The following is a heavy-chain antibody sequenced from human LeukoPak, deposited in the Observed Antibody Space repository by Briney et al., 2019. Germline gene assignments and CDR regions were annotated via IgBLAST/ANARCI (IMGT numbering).Heavy chain of an antibody. J-gene: IGHJ4*02. CDR3: ARRVFGPYDFWNGQAGYHFDH. CDR1: GESFSGYY. V-gene: IGHV4-34*01. D-gene: IGHD3/OR15-3a*01. CDR2: INHSGST. Sequence: SETLSLACAVYGESFSGYYWSWIRRPPGKGLEWIGEINHSGSTTYNSSLKSRVTISVDPSKNQFSLKFVSVTAADTAVYYCARRVFGPYDFWNGQAGYHFDHWGRGTLVTVSS.